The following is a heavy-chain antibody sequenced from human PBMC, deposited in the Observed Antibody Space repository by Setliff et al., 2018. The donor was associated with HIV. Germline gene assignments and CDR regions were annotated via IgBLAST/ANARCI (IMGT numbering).Heavy chain of an antibody. Sequence: SGGSLRLSCAASGFTVSSNYMSWVRQAPGKGLEWVSVIYSGGSTYYADSVKGRFTISRDNSKNTLYLQMNSLRAEDTAVYYCAREGVAAAGTEDYWGQGTLVTVSS. J-gene: IGHJ4*02. CDR1: GFTVSSNY. CDR2: IYSGGST. D-gene: IGHD6-13*01. V-gene: IGHV3-53*01. CDR3: AREGVAAAGTEDY.